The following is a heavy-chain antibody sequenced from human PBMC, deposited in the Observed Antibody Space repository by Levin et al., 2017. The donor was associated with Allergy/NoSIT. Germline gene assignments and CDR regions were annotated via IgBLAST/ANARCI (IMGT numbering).Heavy chain of an antibody. V-gene: IGHV3-7*01. J-gene: IGHJ4*02. CDR1: GFALSSSW. CDR3: ARDTLDL. Sequence: GASVKVSCAASGFALSSSWMSWVRQAPGQGLEWVATMNEDGSAKFYLDSVKGRFTISRDDAKNSLSLQMNSLRADDMAMYHCARDTLDLWGQGTRVIVSS. CDR2: MNEDGSAK. D-gene: IGHD3-9*01.